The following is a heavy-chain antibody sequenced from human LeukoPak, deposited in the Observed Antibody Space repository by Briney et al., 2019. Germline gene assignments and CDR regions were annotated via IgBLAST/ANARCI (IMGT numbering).Heavy chain of an antibody. V-gene: IGHV4-4*07. CDR2: ILDSGTT. D-gene: IGHD1-26*01. J-gene: IGHJ5*02. CDR3: VRERPAGGGSYYWFDP. CDR1: SGSMRGYH. Sequence: SETLSLTCTVSSGSMRGYHWSWIRQPAGKGLEWIGRILDSGTTNYNPSLTSRLTISVDRSKTQSSLNLNSVTAADTAVYYCVRERPAGGGSYYWFDPWGQGTLVTVSS.